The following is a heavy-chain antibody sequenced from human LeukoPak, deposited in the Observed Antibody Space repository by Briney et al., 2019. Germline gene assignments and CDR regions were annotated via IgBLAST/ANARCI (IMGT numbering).Heavy chain of an antibody. J-gene: IGHJ3*01. CDR3: QSSGAVAGRDAFDV. Sequence: GGSLRLSCAASGFTFSGTTMHWVRQASGKGLEWVGRIRSKANSYATAFGASVKGRFTISRDDSKNTAYLQMNSLKTEDTAVYYCQSSGAVAGRDAFDVWGQGTMVTVSS. CDR2: IRSKANSYAT. D-gene: IGHD3-3*01. V-gene: IGHV3-73*01. CDR1: GFTFSGTT.